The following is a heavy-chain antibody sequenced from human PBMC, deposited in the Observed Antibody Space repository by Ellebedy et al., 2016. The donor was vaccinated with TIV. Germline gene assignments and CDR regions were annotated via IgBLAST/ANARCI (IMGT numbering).Heavy chain of an antibody. CDR1: GFTFNSFA. CDR2: ISNSGEST. Sequence: PGGSLRLSRVASGFTFNSFAMSWVRQAPGKGLEWVSTISNSGESTNNADSGKGRFTISRDNSKNTLYLQMNGLRAEDTAVYYCAKDRIVGARKFDDWGQGTLVTVSS. CDR3: AKDRIVGARKFDD. J-gene: IGHJ4*02. V-gene: IGHV3-23*01. D-gene: IGHD1-26*01.